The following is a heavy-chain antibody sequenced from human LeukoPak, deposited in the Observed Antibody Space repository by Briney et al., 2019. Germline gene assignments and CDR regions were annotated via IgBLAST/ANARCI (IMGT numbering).Heavy chain of an antibody. J-gene: IGHJ1*01. D-gene: IGHD6-19*01. V-gene: IGHV4-34*01. CDR1: GGSISSYY. CDR2: INHSGST. CDR3: ASLPAIAVAGTSGVEYFQH. Sequence: SETLSLTCTVSGGSISSYYWSWIRQPPGKGLEWIGEINHSGSTNYNPSLKSRVTISVDTSKNQFSLKLSSVTAADTAVYYCASLPAIAVAGTSGVEYFQHWGQGTLVTVSS.